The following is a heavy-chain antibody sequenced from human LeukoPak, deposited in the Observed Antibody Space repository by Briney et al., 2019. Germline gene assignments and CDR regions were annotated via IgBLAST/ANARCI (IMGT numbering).Heavy chain of an antibody. J-gene: IGHJ4*02. Sequence: GGSLRLSCAASGFTFSSSWMSWVRQAPGKGLEWVANIKPDGSEKFHVDSVKGRFTISRDNSKSSLSLQMNSLRAEDTAVYYCARYGLTAALDFWGRGTLVTVSS. CDR3: ARYGLTAALDF. D-gene: IGHD2-21*02. V-gene: IGHV3-7*01. CDR1: GFTFSSSW. CDR2: IKPDGSEK.